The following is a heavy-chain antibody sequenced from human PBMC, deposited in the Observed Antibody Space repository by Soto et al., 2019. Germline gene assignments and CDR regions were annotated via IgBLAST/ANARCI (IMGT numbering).Heavy chain of an antibody. CDR1: GYTFTSYA. Sequence: QVQLVQSGAEVKKPGASVKVSCKASGYTFTSYAMHWVRQAPGQRLEWMGWINAGNGNTKYSQKFQGRVTITRDTSASTAYMELRSLRSEDTAVYYCARGPAAMRRNWFDPWGQGTLVTVSS. CDR3: ARGPAAMRRNWFDP. V-gene: IGHV1-3*01. D-gene: IGHD2-2*01. J-gene: IGHJ5*02. CDR2: INAGNGNT.